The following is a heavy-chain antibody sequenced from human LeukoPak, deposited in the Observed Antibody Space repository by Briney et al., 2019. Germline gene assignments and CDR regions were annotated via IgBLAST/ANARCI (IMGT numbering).Heavy chain of an antibody. Sequence: GGSLRLSCAASGFTFGSYGMHWVRQAPGKGLEWVAVIWYDGSNKYYADSVKGRFTISRDDSKNTVYLQMNSLRVEDTAVYYCAKGGRTTGKFDYWGQGTLVTVSS. CDR2: IWYDGSNK. J-gene: IGHJ4*02. V-gene: IGHV3-33*06. CDR3: AKGGRTTGKFDY. CDR1: GFTFGSYG. D-gene: IGHD7-27*01.